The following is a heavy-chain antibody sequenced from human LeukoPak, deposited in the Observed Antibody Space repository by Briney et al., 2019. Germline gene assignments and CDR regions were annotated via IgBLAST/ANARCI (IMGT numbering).Heavy chain of an antibody. D-gene: IGHD6-13*01. Sequence: GASVKVSCKASGGTFSSYAISWVRQAPGQGLEWMGGIIPIFGTANYAQKFQGRVTITADESTSTVYMELSSLRSEDTAVYYCARVWHSSSWWGAFDIWGQGTMVTVSS. CDR1: GGTFSSYA. CDR2: IIPIFGTA. J-gene: IGHJ3*02. V-gene: IGHV1-69*13. CDR3: ARVWHSSSWWGAFDI.